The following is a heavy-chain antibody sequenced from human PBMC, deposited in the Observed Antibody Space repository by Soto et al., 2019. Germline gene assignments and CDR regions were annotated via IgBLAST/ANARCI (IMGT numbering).Heavy chain of an antibody. Sequence: ASVKVSCKASGYTFTGYYMHWVRQAPGQGLEWMGWINPNSGGTNYAQKFQGRVTMTRDTSISTAYMELRSLRSDDTAVYYCARDSPMGDYVWGSYLPRYFDLWGRGTLVTVSS. CDR2: INPNSGGT. D-gene: IGHD3-16*02. V-gene: IGHV1-2*02. CDR1: GYTFTGYY. J-gene: IGHJ2*01. CDR3: ARDSPMGDYVWGSYLPRYFDL.